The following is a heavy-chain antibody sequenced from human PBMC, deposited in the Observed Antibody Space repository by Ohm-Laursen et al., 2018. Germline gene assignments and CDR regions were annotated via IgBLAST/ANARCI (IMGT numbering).Heavy chain of an antibody. CDR2: INSDGSST. D-gene: IGHD6-13*01. Sequence: SLRLSCTASGFTFSSYWMHWARQAPGKGLVWVSRINSDGSSTSYADSVKGRRFTISRDNSKNTLYLQMNSLRAEDTAVYYCAKESRYSSTWYRNDYWGQGTLVTVSS. J-gene: IGHJ4*02. CDR1: GFTFSSYW. CDR3: AKESRYSSTWYRNDY. V-gene: IGHV3-74*01.